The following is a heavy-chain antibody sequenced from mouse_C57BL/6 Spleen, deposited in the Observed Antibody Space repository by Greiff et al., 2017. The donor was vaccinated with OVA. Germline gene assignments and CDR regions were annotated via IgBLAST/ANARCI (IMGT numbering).Heavy chain of an antibody. CDR3: TSYDYEGFAY. Sequence: EVQLQQSGAELVRPGASVKLSCTASGFNIKDYYMHWVKQRPEQGLEWIGRIDPEDGDTEYAPKFQGKATVTADTSPNTAYLQLSSLTSEDTAVYYYTSYDYEGFAYWGQGTLVTVSA. V-gene: IGHV14-1*01. D-gene: IGHD2-4*01. CDR2: IDPEDGDT. CDR1: GFNIKDYY. J-gene: IGHJ3*01.